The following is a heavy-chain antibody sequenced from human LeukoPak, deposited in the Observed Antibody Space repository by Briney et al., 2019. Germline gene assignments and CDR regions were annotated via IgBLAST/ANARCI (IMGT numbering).Heavy chain of an antibody. Sequence: PSETLSLTCTVSGGSISSYYWSWIRQPPGKGLEWIGDIYYSGTTNYNPSLKSRVTISVDTSKNQFSLKQSSAPAADTAVYYCARGVYIAAAQYAYWGQGTLVTVSS. V-gene: IGHV4-59*01. CDR3: ARGVYIAAAQYAY. CDR2: IYYSGTT. J-gene: IGHJ4*02. D-gene: IGHD6-13*01. CDR1: GGSISSYY.